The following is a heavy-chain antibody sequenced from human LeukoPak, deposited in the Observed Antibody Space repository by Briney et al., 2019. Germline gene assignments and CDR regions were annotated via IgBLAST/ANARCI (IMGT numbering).Heavy chain of an antibody. CDR2: ISAYNGNT. J-gene: IGHJ4*02. CDR3: ARGPYCSGGTCYSQYFDY. Sequence: GASVKVSCKASGCTFTSYGISWVRQAPGQGLEWMGWISAYNGNTNYAQKLQGRVTMTTDTSTSTAYMKLGSLRSDDTAVYYCARGPYCSGGTCYSQYFDYWGQGTLVTVSS. V-gene: IGHV1-18*01. D-gene: IGHD2-15*01. CDR1: GCTFTSYG.